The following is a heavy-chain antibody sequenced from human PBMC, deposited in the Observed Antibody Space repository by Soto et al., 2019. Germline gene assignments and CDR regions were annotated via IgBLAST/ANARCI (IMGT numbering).Heavy chain of an antibody. CDR3: AREFLYGDYETTYYFDY. Sequence: ASVKVSCKASGYTFTSYGISWVRQAPGQGLEWMGWISAYNGNTNYAQKLQGRVTMTTDTSTSTAYMELRSLRSDDTAVYYCAREFLYGDYETTYYFDYWGQGTLVTVSS. CDR2: ISAYNGNT. V-gene: IGHV1-18*01. J-gene: IGHJ4*02. CDR1: GYTFTSYG. D-gene: IGHD4-17*01.